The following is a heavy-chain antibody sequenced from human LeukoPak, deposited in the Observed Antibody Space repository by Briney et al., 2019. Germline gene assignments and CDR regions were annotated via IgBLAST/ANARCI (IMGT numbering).Heavy chain of an antibody. J-gene: IGHJ4*02. Sequence: SETLSLTCTVSGGSISSHYWGWIRQPPGKGLEWIGYIYYSGSTNYNPSLKSRVTISVDTSKNQFSLKLSSVTAADTAVYYCARGGKLATLDYWGQGTLVTVSS. CDR3: ARGGKLATLDY. D-gene: IGHD4-23*01. CDR1: GGSISSHY. V-gene: IGHV4-59*11. CDR2: IYYSGST.